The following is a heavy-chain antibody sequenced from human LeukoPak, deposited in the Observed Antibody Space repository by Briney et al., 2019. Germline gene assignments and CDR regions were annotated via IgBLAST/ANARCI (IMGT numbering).Heavy chain of an antibody. J-gene: IGHJ6*03. Sequence: SETLSLTCAVYGGSFSGYYWSWIRQPPGKGLEWIGEINHSGSTNYNPSLKSRVTISVDTSKNQFSLKLSSVTAADMAVYYCARWYRGGNPGYYYYYYMDVWGKGTTVTVSS. CDR2: INHSGST. D-gene: IGHD4-23*01. CDR1: GGSFSGYY. CDR3: ARWYRGGNPGYYYYYYMDV. V-gene: IGHV4-34*01.